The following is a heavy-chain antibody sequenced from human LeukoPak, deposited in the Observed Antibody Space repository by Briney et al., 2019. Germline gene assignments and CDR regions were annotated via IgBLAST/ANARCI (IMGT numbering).Heavy chain of an antibody. CDR1: GGTFSSYA. Sequence: SVKVSCKASGGTFSSYAISGLRQAPGQGLEWMGRIIPILGIANYAQKFQGRVTITADKSTSTAYMERSSLRSEDTAVYYCARGPDYWGQGTLVTVSS. CDR2: IIPILGIA. J-gene: IGHJ4*02. CDR3: ARGPDY. V-gene: IGHV1-69*04.